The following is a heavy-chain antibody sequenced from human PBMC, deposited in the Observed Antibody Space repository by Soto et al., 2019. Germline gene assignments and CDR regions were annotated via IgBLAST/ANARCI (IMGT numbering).Heavy chain of an antibody. V-gene: IGHV1-46*01. J-gene: IGHJ5*02. D-gene: IGHD6-6*01. CDR2: INPSGGST. CDR3: ARELRIADRPWDWNWFDP. CDR1: GYTFTSYY. Sequence: QVQLVQSGAEVKKPGASVKVSCKASGYTFTSYYMHWVRQAPGQGLEWMGIINPSGGSTSYAQKFQGRVTMTRDTSTSTVYMELSSLRSEDTAVYYCARELRIADRPWDWNWFDPWGQGTLVTVSS.